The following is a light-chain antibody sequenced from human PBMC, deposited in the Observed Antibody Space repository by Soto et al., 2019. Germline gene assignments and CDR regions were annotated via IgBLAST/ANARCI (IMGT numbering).Light chain of an antibody. CDR3: CSSSGSRTYV. CDR1: SSDIGYYNL. J-gene: IGLJ1*01. CDR2: EGN. V-gene: IGLV2-23*01. Sequence: QSVLTQPASVSGSPGQSITISCTGTSSDIGYYNLVSWYQQHPGKAPKLMIYEGNKRPSGVSNRFSASKSGNRASLTISGLQAEDEADYYCCSSSGSRTYVFGNGTKLTVL.